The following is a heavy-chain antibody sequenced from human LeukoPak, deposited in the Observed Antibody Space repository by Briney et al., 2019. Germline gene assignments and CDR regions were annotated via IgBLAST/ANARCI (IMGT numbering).Heavy chain of an antibody. CDR1: GYSFTSYW. D-gene: IGHD4/OR15-4a*01. CDR2: IYPGDSDT. CDR3: ARHRKQLTNHDALDI. Sequence: GESLKISCKGSGYSFTSYWIGWVRQMPGKGLEWMGIIYPGDSDTRYSPSFQGQVTISADKSISTAYLQWSSLKASDTAMYYCARHRKQLTNHDALDIWGKGTTVTVSS. J-gene: IGHJ6*04. V-gene: IGHV5-51*01.